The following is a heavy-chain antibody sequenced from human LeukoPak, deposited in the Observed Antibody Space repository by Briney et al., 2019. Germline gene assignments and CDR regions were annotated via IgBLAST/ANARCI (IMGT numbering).Heavy chain of an antibody. J-gene: IGHJ6*03. V-gene: IGHV3-21*01. Sequence: GGSLRLSCAASGFTFSTYSMNWVRQAPGKGLEWVSSISGSSNYIFYADSVKGRFTISRDNSKNTLFLQMNSLRAEDTAVYYCARARGWQPNYYYYYMDVWGTGTTVTVSS. CDR2: ISGSSNYI. CDR1: GFTFSTYS. D-gene: IGHD2-15*01. CDR3: ARARGWQPNYYYYYMDV.